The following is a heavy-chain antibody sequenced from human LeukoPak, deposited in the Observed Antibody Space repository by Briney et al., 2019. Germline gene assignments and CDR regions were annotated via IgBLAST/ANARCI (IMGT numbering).Heavy chain of an antibody. CDR2: IYYSGST. Sequence: SETLSLTCTVSGGSISSYYWSWIRQPPGKGLEWIGYIYYSGSTNYNPSLKSRVTISVDTSKNQFSLKLSSVTAADTAVYYCARNSEELGCFDDWGQGTLVTVSS. CDR3: ARNSEELGCFDD. D-gene: IGHD6-6*01. J-gene: IGHJ4*02. CDR1: GGSISSYY. V-gene: IGHV4-59*01.